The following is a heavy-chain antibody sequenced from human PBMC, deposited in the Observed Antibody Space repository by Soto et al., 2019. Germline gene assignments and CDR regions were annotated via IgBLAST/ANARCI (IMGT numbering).Heavy chain of an antibody. D-gene: IGHD3-10*02. J-gene: IGHJ6*02. CDR3: ARDVRGQNYYYGMDV. CDR2: IYYSGST. V-gene: IGHV4-59*01. CDR1: GGSISSYY. Sequence: SETLSLTCTVSGGSISSYYWSWIRQPPGKGLEWIGYIYYSGSTNYNPSLKSRVTISVDTSKNQFSLKLSSVTAADTAVYYCARDVRGQNYYYGMDVWGQGTTVTVSS.